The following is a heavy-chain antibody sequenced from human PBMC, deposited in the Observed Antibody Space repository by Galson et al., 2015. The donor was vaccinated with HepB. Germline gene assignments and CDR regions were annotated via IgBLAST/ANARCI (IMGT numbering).Heavy chain of an antibody. Sequence: SLRLSCAASGFTFSSYSMNWVRQAPGKGLEWVSSISSSSSYIYYADSVKGRFTISRDNAKNSLYLQMNSLRAEDTAVYYCAKATSIVGAEYFDYWGQGTLVTVSS. D-gene: IGHD1-26*01. CDR1: GFTFSSYS. CDR3: AKATSIVGAEYFDY. J-gene: IGHJ4*02. CDR2: ISSSSSYI. V-gene: IGHV3-21*04.